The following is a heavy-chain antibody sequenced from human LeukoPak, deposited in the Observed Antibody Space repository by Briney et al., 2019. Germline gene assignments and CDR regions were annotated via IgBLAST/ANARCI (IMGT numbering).Heavy chain of an antibody. V-gene: IGHV4-34*01. J-gene: IGHJ5*02. Sequence: SETLSPTCAVYGGSFSGYYWSWIRQPPGKGLEWIGEINHSGSTNYNPSLKSRVTISVDTSKNQFSLKLSSVTAADTAVYYCARVSPPWWFDPWGQGTLVTVSS. CDR1: GGSFSGYY. CDR3: ARVSPPWWFDP. CDR2: INHSGST.